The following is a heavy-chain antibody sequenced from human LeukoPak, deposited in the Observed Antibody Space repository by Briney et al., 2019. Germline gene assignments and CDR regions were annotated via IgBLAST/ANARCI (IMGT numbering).Heavy chain of an antibody. CDR2: IYTSGST. J-gene: IGHJ5*02. Sequence: SQTLSLTCTVSGGSISSGSYYWSWIRQPAGKGLEWIGRIYTSGSTNYNPSLKSRVTMSVDTSKNQFSLKLSSVTAADTAVYYCARARSYGSGSNWFDPWGQGTLVTVSS. V-gene: IGHV4-61*02. CDR3: ARARSYGSGSNWFDP. CDR1: GGSISSGSYY. D-gene: IGHD3-10*01.